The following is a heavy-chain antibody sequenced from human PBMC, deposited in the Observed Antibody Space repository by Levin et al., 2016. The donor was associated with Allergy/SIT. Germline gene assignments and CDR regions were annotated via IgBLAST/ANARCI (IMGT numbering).Heavy chain of an antibody. J-gene: IGHJ5*02. D-gene: IGHD4-17*01. CDR2: ISYDGSNK. V-gene: IGHV3-30*18. CDR1: GFTFSSYG. Sequence: GGSLRLSCAASGFTFSSYGMHWVRQAPGKGLEWVAVISYDGSNKYYADSVKGRFTISRDNSKNTLYLQMNSLRAEDTAVYYCAKLAVTTASWFDPWGQGTLVTVSS. CDR3: AKLAVTTASWFDP.